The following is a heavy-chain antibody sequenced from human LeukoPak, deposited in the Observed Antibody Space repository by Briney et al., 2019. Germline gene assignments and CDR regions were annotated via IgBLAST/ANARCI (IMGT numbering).Heavy chain of an antibody. V-gene: IGHV3-33*01. D-gene: IGHD2-21*02. CDR3: AREGRCGGDCYYDY. Sequence: GRSLRLSCAASGFTFSSCGMHWVRQAPGKGLEWVAVIWYDGSNKYYADSVKGRFTISRDNSKNTLYLQMNSLRAEDTAVYYCAREGRCGGDCYYDYWGQGTLVTVSS. CDR2: IWYDGSNK. J-gene: IGHJ4*02. CDR1: GFTFSSCG.